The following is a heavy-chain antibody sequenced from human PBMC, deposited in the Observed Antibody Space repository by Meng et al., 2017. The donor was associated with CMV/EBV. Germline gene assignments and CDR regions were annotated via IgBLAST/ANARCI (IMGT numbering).Heavy chain of an antibody. CDR2: ISWNSGSI. CDR1: GFTFDDYA. V-gene: IGHV3-9*01. J-gene: IGHJ6*02. D-gene: IGHD2-2*01. Sequence: GGSLRLSCAASGFTFDDYAMHWVRQAPGKGLEWVSGISWNSGSIGYADSVKGRFTISRDNAKNSLYLQMNSLRAEDTAVYYCARDRYCSSTSCYEYYYYYGMDVWGQGTTVTVSS. CDR3: ARDRYCSSTSCYEYYYYYGMDV.